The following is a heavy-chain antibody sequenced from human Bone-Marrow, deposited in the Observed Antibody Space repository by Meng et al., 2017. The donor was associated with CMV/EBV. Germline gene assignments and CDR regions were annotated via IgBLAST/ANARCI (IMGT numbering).Heavy chain of an antibody. CDR1: GYTFTGYY. V-gene: IGHV1-2*02. J-gene: IGHJ4*02. CDR2: INPNTGVT. CDR3: ARAPASDCFDF. D-gene: IGHD2-2*01. Sequence: SCKASGYTFTGYYIHWVRQAPGQSLEWMGCINPNTGVTNYAQKFQGRVTMTRGTSITTAYMELNRLRSDDTAMYYCARAPASDCFDFWGQGTLVTVSS.